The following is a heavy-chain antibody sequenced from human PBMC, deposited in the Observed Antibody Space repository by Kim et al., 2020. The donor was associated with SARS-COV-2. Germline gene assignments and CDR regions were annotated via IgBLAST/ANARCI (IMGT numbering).Heavy chain of an antibody. J-gene: IGHJ5*02. CDR2: IYYSGST. Sequence: SETLSLTCTVSGGSISSSSYYWGWIRQPPGKGLEWIGSIYYSGSTYYNPSLKSRVTISVDTSKNQFSLKLSSVTAADTAVYYCARRWAAAGKGYWFDPWGQGTLVTVSS. D-gene: IGHD6-13*01. CDR1: GGSISSSSYY. CDR3: ARRWAAAGKGYWFDP. V-gene: IGHV4-39*01.